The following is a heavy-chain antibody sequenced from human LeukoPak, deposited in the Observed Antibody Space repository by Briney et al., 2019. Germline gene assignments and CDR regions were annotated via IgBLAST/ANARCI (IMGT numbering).Heavy chain of an antibody. CDR1: GFTFSSYA. CDR3: ARDAGAGPGSYPNYYYYYIDV. Sequence: GGSLRLSCAASGFTFSSYAMSWVRQAPGKGLEWVSFISSSSSYIYYADSVKGRFTISRDNAKNSLYLQMNSLRAEDTAVYYCARDAGAGPGSYPNYYYYYIDVWGKGTTVTVSS. V-gene: IGHV3-21*01. D-gene: IGHD3-10*01. J-gene: IGHJ6*03. CDR2: ISSSSSYI.